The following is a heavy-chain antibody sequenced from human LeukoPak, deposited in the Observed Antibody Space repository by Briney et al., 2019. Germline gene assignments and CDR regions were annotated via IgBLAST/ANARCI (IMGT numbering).Heavy chain of an antibody. CDR3: AKDRYSRGYFD. V-gene: IGHV3-23*01. CDR2: ISGSGGST. J-gene: IGHJ4*02. D-gene: IGHD3-22*01. CDR1: GFTFTDYA. Sequence: GGSLRLSCAASGFTFTDYAMNWVRQAPGKGLEWLSAISGSGGSTYYADSIQGRFTISRDNSKNTLYLQMNSLRAEDTARYYCAKDRYSRGYFDWGQGTLVTVSS.